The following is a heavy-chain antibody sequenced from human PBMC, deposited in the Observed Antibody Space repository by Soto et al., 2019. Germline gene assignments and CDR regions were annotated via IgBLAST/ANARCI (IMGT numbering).Heavy chain of an antibody. Sequence: GGSLRLSCAASGFTFSSYAMSWVRQAPGKGLEWVSAISGSGGSTYYADSVKGRFTISRDNSKNTLYLQMNSLRAEDTAVYYCAKGDLVLRFLEWHYNAHDYWGQGTLVTVSS. V-gene: IGHV3-23*01. D-gene: IGHD3-3*01. CDR2: ISGSGGST. CDR3: AKGDLVLRFLEWHYNAHDY. CDR1: GFTFSSYA. J-gene: IGHJ4*02.